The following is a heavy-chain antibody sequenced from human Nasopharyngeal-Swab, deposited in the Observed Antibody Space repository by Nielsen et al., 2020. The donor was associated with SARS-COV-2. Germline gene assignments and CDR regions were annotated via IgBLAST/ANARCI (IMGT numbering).Heavy chain of an antibody. J-gene: IGHJ4*02. Sequence: GESLKISCAASGFSFDDYAMHWVRLLPGKGLEWVSVISGSGGSTYYADSVKGRFTISRDNSKNTLYLQMNSLRAEDTAVYYCARYDDYYDSSGYAYWGQGTLVTVSS. CDR2: ISGSGGST. CDR1: GFSFDDYA. CDR3: ARYDDYYDSSGYAY. D-gene: IGHD3-22*01. V-gene: IGHV3-23*01.